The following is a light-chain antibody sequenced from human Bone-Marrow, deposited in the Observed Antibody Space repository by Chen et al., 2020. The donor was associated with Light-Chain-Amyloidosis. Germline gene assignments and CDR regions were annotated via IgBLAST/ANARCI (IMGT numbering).Light chain of an antibody. Sequence: SYVLTHAPSVSVAPGQTARIPCGGDDIETESVHWYQQKQGQAPVLVVEDDRGRPAGIPGRFSGSNSGNTATLTSSRVEAGDEADYYCQVWDSLSDQVVFGGGTKLTVL. CDR2: DDR. J-gene: IGLJ2*01. CDR3: QVWDSLSDQVV. V-gene: IGLV3-21*02. CDR1: DIETES.